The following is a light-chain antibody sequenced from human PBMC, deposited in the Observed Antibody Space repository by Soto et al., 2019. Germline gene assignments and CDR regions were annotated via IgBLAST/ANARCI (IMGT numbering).Light chain of an antibody. V-gene: IGKV3-15*01. J-gene: IGKJ1*01. Sequence: EILLTQSPGTLSLSPGERATLSCRASQSVSSNLAWYQQKPGQAPRLLIYGASTRATGIPARFSGSGSGTEFTLTISSLQSEDFAVYYCQQYTNWWTFGQGTKVDIK. CDR2: GAS. CDR1: QSVSSN. CDR3: QQYTNWWT.